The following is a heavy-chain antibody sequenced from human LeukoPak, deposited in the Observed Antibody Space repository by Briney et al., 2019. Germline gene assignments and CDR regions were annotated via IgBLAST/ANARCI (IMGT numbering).Heavy chain of an antibody. CDR2: INPNSGGT. V-gene: IGHV1-2*06. CDR3: ARPITFGGVIVHAFDI. J-gene: IGHJ3*02. CDR1: GYTFTGYY. Sequence: GASVKVSCKASGYTFTGYYMHWVRQAPGQGLEWMGRINPNSGGTNYAQKFQGRVTMTRDTSISTAYMELSRLRSDDTAVHYCARPITFGGVIVHAFDIWGQGTMVTVSS. D-gene: IGHD3-16*02.